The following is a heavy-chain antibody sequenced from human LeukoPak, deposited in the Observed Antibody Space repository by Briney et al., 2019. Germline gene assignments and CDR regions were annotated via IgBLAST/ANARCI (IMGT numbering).Heavy chain of an antibody. CDR3: ARSKDIVVVPAAIGISFDP. D-gene: IGHD2-2*01. Sequence: ASVKVSCKASGYTFTSYDINWVRQATGQGLEWMGWMNPNSGNTGYAQKFQGRVTTTRNTSISTAYMELSSLRSEDTAVYYCARSKDIVVVPAAIGISFDPWGQGTLVTVSS. V-gene: IGHV1-8*03. J-gene: IGHJ5*02. CDR2: MNPNSGNT. CDR1: GYTFTSYD.